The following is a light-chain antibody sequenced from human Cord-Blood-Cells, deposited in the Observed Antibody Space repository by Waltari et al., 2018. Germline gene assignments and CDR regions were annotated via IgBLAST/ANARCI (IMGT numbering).Light chain of an antibody. V-gene: IGLV2-14*01. Sequence: QSALTQPASVSGSPGQSITISCTGTSSDVGGYNYVSWYQQHPGKAPKLMIYDVSKRPSGVSNRFSGSKSGHPASLTISGLQAEDEADYYCSSYTSSTLRVFGGGTKLTVL. J-gene: IGLJ3*02. CDR2: DVS. CDR3: SSYTSSTLRV. CDR1: SSDVGGYNY.